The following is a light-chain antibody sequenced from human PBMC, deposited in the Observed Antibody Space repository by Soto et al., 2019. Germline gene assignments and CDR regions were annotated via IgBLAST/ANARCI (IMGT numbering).Light chain of an antibody. V-gene: IGKV3-15*01. CDR1: QSVSSR. Sequence: EIVMTQSPATLSASPGERVTLSCRASQSVSSRLAWYQQKPGQSPRLLIYGASTRATGIPARFSGSGSGTEFTLTISSLQSEDFGVYYCHQYNNLWTFGQGTKVEIK. CDR3: HQYNNLWT. CDR2: GAS. J-gene: IGKJ1*01.